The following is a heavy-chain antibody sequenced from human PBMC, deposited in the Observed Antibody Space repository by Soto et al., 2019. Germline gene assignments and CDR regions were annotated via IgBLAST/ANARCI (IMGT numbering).Heavy chain of an antibody. V-gene: IGHV3-23*01. CDR3: ASGGIDTAMVRYFDY. J-gene: IGHJ4*02. CDR2: ISGSGGST. Sequence: GGSLRLSCAASGFTFSSYAMSWVRQAPGKGLEWVSAISGSGGSTYYADSVKGRFTISRDNAKNSLYLQMNSLRAEYTAVYYCASGGIDTAMVRYFDYWGQGTLVTVSS. D-gene: IGHD5-18*01. CDR1: GFTFSSYA.